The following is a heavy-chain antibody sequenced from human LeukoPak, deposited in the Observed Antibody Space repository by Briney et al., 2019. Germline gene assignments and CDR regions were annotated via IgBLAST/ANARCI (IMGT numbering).Heavy chain of an antibody. CDR2: ISGSGGST. V-gene: IGHV3-23*01. J-gene: IGHJ1*01. CDR3: AKGSGYYPEYFQH. CDR1: GFTFSSYA. D-gene: IGHD3-22*01. Sequence: GGSLRLSCAAPGFTFSSYAMSWVRQAPGKGLEWVSAISGSGGSTYYADSVKGRFTISRDNSKNTLYLQMNSLRAEDTAVYYCAKGSGYYPEYFQHWGQGTLVTVSS.